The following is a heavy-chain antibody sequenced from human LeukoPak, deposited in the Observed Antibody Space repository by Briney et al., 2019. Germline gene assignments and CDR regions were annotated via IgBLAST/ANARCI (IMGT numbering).Heavy chain of an antibody. D-gene: IGHD3-9*01. CDR1: VGTFSSYA. CDR3: ARDLGVDYDILTGYYNVHYFDY. Sequence: GASVKVSCKASVGTFSSYAISWVRQAPGQGLEWMGGIIPIFGTANYAQKFQGRVTITTDESTSTAYMQLSSLRSEDTAVYYCARDLGVDYDILTGYYNVHYFDYWGQGTLVTVSS. V-gene: IGHV1-69*05. J-gene: IGHJ4*02. CDR2: IIPIFGTA.